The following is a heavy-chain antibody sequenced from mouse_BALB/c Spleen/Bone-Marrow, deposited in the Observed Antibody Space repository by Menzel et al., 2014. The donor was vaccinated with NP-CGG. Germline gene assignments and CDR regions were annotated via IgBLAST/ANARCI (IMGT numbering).Heavy chain of an antibody. J-gene: IGHJ1*01. CDR2: INPSNDVT. D-gene: IGHD1-2*01. CDR1: GYTFTNYY. V-gene: IGHV1S81*02. CDR3: TRSGFYGYGTYFDV. Sequence: LQESGAELVKPGASVKLSCKVSGYTFTNYYVYWVKQRPGQGLEGIGEINPSNDVTDFNEKFMSKATLTVDKSSSTAYVHLSSLTSEDSAVYYCTRSGFYGYGTYFDVWGAGTTVTVSS.